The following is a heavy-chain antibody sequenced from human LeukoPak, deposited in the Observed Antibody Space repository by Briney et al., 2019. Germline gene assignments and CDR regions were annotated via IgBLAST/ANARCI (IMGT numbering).Heavy chain of an antibody. V-gene: IGHV1-2*02. CDR2: INPNSGGT. CDR1: EYTFTGYY. D-gene: IGHD6-13*01. J-gene: IGHJ4*02. Sequence: ASVKVSCKASEYTFTGYYMHWVRQAPGQGLEWMGWINPNSGGTNYAQKFQGRVTMTRDTSISTAYMELSRLRSDDTAVYYCARGLTYSSSWYGDYWGQGTLVTVSS. CDR3: ARGLTYSSSWYGDY.